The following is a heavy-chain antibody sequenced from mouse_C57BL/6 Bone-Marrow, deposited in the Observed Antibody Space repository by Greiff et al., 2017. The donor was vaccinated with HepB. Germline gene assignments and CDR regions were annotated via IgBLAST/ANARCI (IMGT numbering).Heavy chain of an antibody. CDR1: GFTFSDYG. J-gene: IGHJ4*01. V-gene: IGHV5-17*01. Sequence: EVKLVESGGGLVKPGGSLKLSCAASGFTFSDYGMHWVRQAPEKGLEWVAYISSGSSTIYYADTVKGRFTISRDNAKNTLFLQMTSLRSEDTAMYYCARKSIVTTRRYAMDYWGQGTSVTVSS. CDR3: ARKSIVTTRRYAMDY. D-gene: IGHD2-5*01. CDR2: ISSGSSTI.